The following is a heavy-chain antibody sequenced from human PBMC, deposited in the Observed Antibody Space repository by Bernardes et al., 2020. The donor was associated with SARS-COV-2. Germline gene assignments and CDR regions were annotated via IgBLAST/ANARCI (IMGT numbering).Heavy chain of an antibody. CDR3: ARGTIAVPHDC. V-gene: IGHV1-46*01. J-gene: IGHJ4*02. CDR1: GYTFTSYY. D-gene: IGHD6-19*01. Sequence: ASVKVSCKASGYTFTSYYIHWVRQAPGQGLEWMGIINPSRGITTYAQRFQGRVTMTRYTSTNTAYMDLSSLTSDDTAVYFCARGTIAVPHDCWGQGTLVTVSS. CDR2: INPSRGIT.